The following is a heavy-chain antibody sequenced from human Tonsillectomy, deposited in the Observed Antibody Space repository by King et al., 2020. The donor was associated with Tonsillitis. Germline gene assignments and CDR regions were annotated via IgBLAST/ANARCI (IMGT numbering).Heavy chain of an antibody. V-gene: IGHV4-34*01. CDR3: AERNDNSIDY. CDR1: GGSFSGYY. Sequence: VQLQQWGAGLLKPSETLSLTCAVYGGSFSGYYWSWIRQPPGKGLEWIGEINHSGSTNYNPSLKSRVTISVDTSKNQFSLKLSSVTAADTAVYYCAERNDNSIDYWGQGTLVTVSS. D-gene: IGHD4-23*01. J-gene: IGHJ4*02. CDR2: INHSGST.